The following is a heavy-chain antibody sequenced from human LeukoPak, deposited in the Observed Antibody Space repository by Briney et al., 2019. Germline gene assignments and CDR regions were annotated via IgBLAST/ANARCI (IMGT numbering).Heavy chain of an antibody. Sequence: GGSLRLSCAASGFTLSSNYMSWVRQAPGKGLEWVSVIYSGGSTYYADSVKGRFTISRHNSKNTLYLQMNSLRAEDTAVYYCARDSRGYYYYGMDVWGQGTTVTVSS. J-gene: IGHJ6*02. CDR3: ARDSRGYYYYGMDV. CDR1: GFTLSSNY. CDR2: IYSGGST. V-gene: IGHV3-53*04.